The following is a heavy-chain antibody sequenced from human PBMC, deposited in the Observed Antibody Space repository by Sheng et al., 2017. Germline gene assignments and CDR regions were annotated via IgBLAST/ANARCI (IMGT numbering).Heavy chain of an antibody. Sequence: EVQLVESGGGLVQPGGSLRLSCAASGFTFSTYAMHWVRQAPGKGLEYLSAISSNGGSTYYADSVKGRFTISRDNSKNTLYLQMSNLRAEDMAVYYCARDGLWYSSAWYSAFDFWGQGTMVTVSS. J-gene: IGHJ3*01. CDR2: ISSNGGST. D-gene: IGHD6-19*01. CDR1: GFTFSTYA. CDR3: ARDGLWYSSAWYSAFDF. V-gene: IGHV3-64*07.